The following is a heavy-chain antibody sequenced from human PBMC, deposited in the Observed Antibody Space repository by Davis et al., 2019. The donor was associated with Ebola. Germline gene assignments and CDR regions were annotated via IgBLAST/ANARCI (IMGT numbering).Heavy chain of an antibody. D-gene: IGHD3-10*01. CDR2: ISSSSSTI. CDR1: GFTFSSYS. CDR3: ASYDYYGSGSYAYMDV. Sequence: PAESLTLSCAASGFTFSSYSMNWVRQAPGKGLEWVSYISSSSSTIYYADSVQGRFTISRDNAKNSLYLQMNSLRDEDTAVYYCASYDYYGSGSYAYMDVWGKGTTVTVSS. V-gene: IGHV3-48*02. J-gene: IGHJ6*04.